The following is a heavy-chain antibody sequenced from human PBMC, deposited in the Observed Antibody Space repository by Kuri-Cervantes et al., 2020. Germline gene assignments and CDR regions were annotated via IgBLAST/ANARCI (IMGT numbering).Heavy chain of an antibody. D-gene: IGHD6-13*01. Sequence: GESLKISCAASGFTFSTYEMNWVRQAPGKGLEWVSYISSSGSIKKYADSVRGRFTISRDNAKNSLYLQMNSLRAEDTAVYYCARSLAAAGLFDYWGQGTLVTVSS. CDR2: ISSSGSIK. CDR1: GFTFSTYE. J-gene: IGHJ4*02. V-gene: IGHV3-48*03. CDR3: ARSLAAAGLFDY.